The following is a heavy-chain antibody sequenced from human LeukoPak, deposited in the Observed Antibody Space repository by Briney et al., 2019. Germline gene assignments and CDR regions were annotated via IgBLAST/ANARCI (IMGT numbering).Heavy chain of an antibody. CDR1: GGSFSGYY. D-gene: IGHD6-13*01. Sequence: TSETLSLTCAVYGGSFSGYYWSWIRQPPGKGLEWIGEINHSGSTNYNPSPKSRVTISVDTSKNQFSLKLSSVTAADTAVYYCVGQQLIRSGIDDWGQGTRVAVSS. J-gene: IGHJ4*02. V-gene: IGHV4-34*01. CDR2: INHSGST. CDR3: VGQQLIRSGIDD.